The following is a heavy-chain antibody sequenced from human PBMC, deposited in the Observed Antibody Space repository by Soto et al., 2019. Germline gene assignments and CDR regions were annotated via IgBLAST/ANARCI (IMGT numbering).Heavy chain of an antibody. V-gene: IGHV3-23*01. CDR2: ISGSGGNA. J-gene: IGHJ6*02. Sequence: EVHLLESGGGWVQPGGSLRLSCGASGFTFNTYSMTWVRQAPGKGLEWVSAISGSGGNAFYADSVKGRFTISRDNYKNTLYLQRDSLRAEDTADYYCAKEVDPSDWYPPYYYCGLNVWGQGTTVTVSS. CDR1: GFTFNTYS. CDR3: AKEVDPSDWYPPYYYCGLNV. D-gene: IGHD6-19*01.